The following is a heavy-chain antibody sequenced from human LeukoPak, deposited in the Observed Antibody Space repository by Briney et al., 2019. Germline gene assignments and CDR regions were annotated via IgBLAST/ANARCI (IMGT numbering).Heavy chain of an antibody. D-gene: IGHD6-19*01. CDR1: GGSISSSSYY. Sequence: SETLSLTCTVSGGSISSSSYYWGWIRQPPGKGLEWIGSIYYNGSTYYNPSLKSRVTISVDTSKNQFSLKLSSVTAADTAVYYCARQEVSGTGVYFDYWGQGTLVTVSS. CDR3: ARQEVSGTGVYFDY. J-gene: IGHJ4*02. V-gene: IGHV4-39*01. CDR2: IYYNGST.